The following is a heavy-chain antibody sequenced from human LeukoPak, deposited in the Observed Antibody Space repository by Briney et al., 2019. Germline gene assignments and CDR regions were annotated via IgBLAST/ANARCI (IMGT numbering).Heavy chain of an antibody. D-gene: IGHD3-3*01. CDR2: IYTSGST. V-gene: IGHV4-61*02. CDR1: GNSISSGDYY. Sequence: SETLSLTCTVSGNSISSGDYYWSWIRQPAGKGLEWIGRIYTSGSTTYNPSLKSRVTISGDTSENQFSLRLSSVTAADTAVYYCARGPAGFWSGYWRIWGQGTMVTVSS. J-gene: IGHJ3*02. CDR3: ARGPAGFWSGYWRI.